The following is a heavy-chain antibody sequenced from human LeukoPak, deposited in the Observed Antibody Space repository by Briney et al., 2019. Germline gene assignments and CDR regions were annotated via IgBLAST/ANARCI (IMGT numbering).Heavy chain of an antibody. D-gene: IGHD2-2*01. CDR1: GGSIRSSSYY. CDR3: ARHSRYQPPSWSLD. Sequence: SETLSLTCSVSGGSIRSSSYYWGWIRQPPGKGLEWIGSIYYSGSIYYSPSLKSRVIISVDTSKNQFSLKLRSLTAADTAVYYCARHSRYQPPSWSLDWGQGTLVTVSS. CDR2: IYYSGSI. J-gene: IGHJ4*02. V-gene: IGHV4-39*01.